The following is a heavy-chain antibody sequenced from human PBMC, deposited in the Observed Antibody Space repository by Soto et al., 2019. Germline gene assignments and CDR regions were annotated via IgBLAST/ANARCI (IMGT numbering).Heavy chain of an antibody. CDR2: MNPNSGNT. J-gene: IGHJ6*02. V-gene: IGHV1-8*01. CDR3: ARVNWNYGVGGREYYYGMDV. D-gene: IGHD1-7*01. CDR1: GYTFTSYD. Sequence: QVQLVQSGAEVKKPGASVKVSCKASGYTFTSYDINWVRQATGQGLEWMGWMNPNSGNTGYAQKFQGRVTMTRNTSXXTXYXXLSSLRSEDTAVYYCARVNWNYGVGGREYYYGMDVWGQGTTVTVSS.